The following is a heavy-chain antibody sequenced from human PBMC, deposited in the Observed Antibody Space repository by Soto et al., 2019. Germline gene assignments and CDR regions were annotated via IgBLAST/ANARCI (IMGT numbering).Heavy chain of an antibody. V-gene: IGHV1-69*01. Sequence: QVQVVQSGVEVRRPGSSVKVSCKASGDTFKNCVISWVRQAPGQGLEWMGGIISLFGTTDFAQWFQGRFTITTDESTTTAYMELSRLRSEDTATYYCAAELGFGKLSVVWGQGTTVIVSS. CDR2: IISLFGTT. CDR3: AAELGFGKLSVV. D-gene: IGHD3-10*01. J-gene: IGHJ6*02. CDR1: GDTFKNCV.